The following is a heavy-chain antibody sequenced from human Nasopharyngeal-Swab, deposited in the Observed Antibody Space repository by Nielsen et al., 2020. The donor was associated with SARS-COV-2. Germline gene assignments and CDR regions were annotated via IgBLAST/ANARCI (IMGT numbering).Heavy chain of an antibody. CDR1: GFTFSSFA. CDR2: ISGSGDTT. D-gene: IGHD2-21*01. Sequence: GESLKISCAASGFTFSSFAMSWVRQAPGKGLEWVSIISGSGDTTYYADSVKDQFTISRDNSKNTLFLQTNSLRVEDTAVYYCAKAPYLRGLDVWGQGTTVTVSS. J-gene: IGHJ6*02. V-gene: IGHV3-23*01. CDR3: AKAPYLRGLDV.